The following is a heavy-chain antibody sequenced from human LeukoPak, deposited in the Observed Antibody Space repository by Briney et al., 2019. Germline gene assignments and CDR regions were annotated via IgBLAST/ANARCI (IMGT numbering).Heavy chain of an antibody. V-gene: IGHV4-39*01. CDR2: INYSWHT. D-gene: IGHD5-18*01. J-gene: IGHJ4*02. CDR1: GGSISGSSYH. Sequence: PSETLSLTCTVSGGSISGSSYHWGWIRQPPGKGLEWIGGINYSWHTYYNPSLESRVTISVDSSKNQFSLKVTSVTAADTALYYCAPTYSYTRGGYDYWGPGTLVTVSS. CDR3: APTYSYTRGGYDY.